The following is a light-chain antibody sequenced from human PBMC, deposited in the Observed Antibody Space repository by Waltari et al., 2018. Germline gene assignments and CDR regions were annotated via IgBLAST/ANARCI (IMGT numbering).Light chain of an antibody. Sequence: QSALTQPASVSGSPGQSISISCTGTSSDVGTYNLVAWYQQHPGKAPKLIIYEVTKRTSWFSDRFSGSKSGNTASLTISGLQPEDEGDYYCYSYSQTSTYVFGTGTKVTVL. CDR1: SSDVGTYNL. CDR3: YSYSQTSTYV. V-gene: IGLV2-23*02. CDR2: EVT. J-gene: IGLJ1*01.